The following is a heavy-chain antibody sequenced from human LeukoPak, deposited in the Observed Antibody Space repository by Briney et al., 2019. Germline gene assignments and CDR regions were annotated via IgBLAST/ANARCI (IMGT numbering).Heavy chain of an antibody. J-gene: IGHJ4*02. CDR1: GFTFSSYS. CDR2: ISSSSSYI. CDR3: ARDRSGSYGY. D-gene: IGHD1-26*01. Sequence: GGSLRLSCAASGFTFSSYSMNWVRQTPGKGLEWVSSISSSSSYIYYADSVKGRFTISRDNAKNSLYLQMNSLRAEDTAVYYCARDRSGSYGYWGQGTLVTVSS. V-gene: IGHV3-21*01.